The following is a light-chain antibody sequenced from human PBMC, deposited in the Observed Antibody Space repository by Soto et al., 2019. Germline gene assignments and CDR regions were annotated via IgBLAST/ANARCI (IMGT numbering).Light chain of an antibody. CDR3: QHFNSYPWT. Sequence: EVVLTQSPDTLSLPPGERATLSCRASQSISSYLAWYQQKPGQAPRLLIYDASSRATGIPARFSGSGSGTDFTLTISSLEPEDFAVYYCQHFNSYPWTFGQGTKVEIK. CDR2: DAS. CDR1: QSISSY. V-gene: IGKV3-11*01. J-gene: IGKJ1*01.